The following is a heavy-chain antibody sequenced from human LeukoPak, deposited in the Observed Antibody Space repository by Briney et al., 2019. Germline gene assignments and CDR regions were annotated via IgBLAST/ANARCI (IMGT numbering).Heavy chain of an antibody. V-gene: IGHV4-39*01. J-gene: IGHJ4*02. Sequence: PSETLSLTCTVSGGSISSSSYYWGWIRQPPGKGLEWIGSIYYSGSTYYNPSLKSRVTISVDTSKNQFSLKLSSVTAADTAVYYCAIRPLEYSSSSTANFDYWGQGTLVTVSS. CDR3: AIRPLEYSSSSTANFDY. CDR2: IYYSGST. D-gene: IGHD6-13*01. CDR1: GGSISSSSYY.